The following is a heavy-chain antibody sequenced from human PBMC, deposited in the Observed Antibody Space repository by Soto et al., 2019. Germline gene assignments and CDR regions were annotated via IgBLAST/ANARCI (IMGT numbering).Heavy chain of an antibody. Sequence: SETLSLTCTVSGGSISSYYWSWIRQPPGEGLEWIGYIYYSGSTNYNPSLKSRVTISVDTSKNQFSLKLSSVTAADTAVYYCARPPLDGYFDYWGQGTLVTVSS. V-gene: IGHV4-59*01. J-gene: IGHJ4*02. CDR1: GGSISSYY. CDR3: ARPPLDGYFDY. CDR2: IYYSGST.